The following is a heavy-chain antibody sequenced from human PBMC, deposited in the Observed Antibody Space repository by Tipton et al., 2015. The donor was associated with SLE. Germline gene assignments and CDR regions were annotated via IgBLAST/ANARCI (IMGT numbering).Heavy chain of an antibody. CDR2: ISHSGST. J-gene: IGHJ6*02. CDR1: GGSFSGYY. V-gene: IGHV4-34*01. D-gene: IGHD6-13*01. Sequence: TLSLTCAVYGGSFSGYYWSWIRQPSGKGLEWIGEISHSGSTNYNPSLKSRVTISVDTSKNQFSLKLSSVTAADTAVYYCAGLYSSSWLPFGYYYYGMYVWCQGTTVTVSS. CDR3: AGLYSSSWLPFGYYYYGMYV.